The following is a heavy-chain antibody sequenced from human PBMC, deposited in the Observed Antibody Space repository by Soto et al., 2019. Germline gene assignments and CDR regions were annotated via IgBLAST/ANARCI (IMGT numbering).Heavy chain of an antibody. V-gene: IGHV4-59*01. CDR2: IYYSGST. Sequence: SETLSLTCTVSGGSISSYYWSWIRQPPGKGLEWIGYIYYSGSTNYNPSLKSRVTISVDTSKNQFSLKLSSVTAADTAVYYCLAERFGAKNWFDPRGQGTLVTVSS. CDR3: LAERFGAKNWFDP. CDR1: GGSISSYY. D-gene: IGHD3-10*01. J-gene: IGHJ5*02.